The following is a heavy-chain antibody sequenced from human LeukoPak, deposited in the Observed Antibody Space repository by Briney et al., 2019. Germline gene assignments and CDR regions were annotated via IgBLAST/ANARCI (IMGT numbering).Heavy chain of an antibody. V-gene: IGHV3-53*01. CDR3: ARDGGSSTKEPTGGYYYYGMDV. Sequence: PGGSLRLSCAASGFTVSRNYMSWVRQAPGKGLEWVSLTYSDGSTSYTESVKGRFTISRDNSRNTLSLQLNSLRAEGTAVYYCARDGGSSTKEPTGGYYYYGMDVWGQGTTVTVFS. J-gene: IGHJ6*02. CDR2: TYSDGST. CDR1: GFTVSRNY. D-gene: IGHD1-1*01.